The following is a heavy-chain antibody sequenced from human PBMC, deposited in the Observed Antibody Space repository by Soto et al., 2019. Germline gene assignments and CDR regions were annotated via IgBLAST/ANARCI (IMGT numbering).Heavy chain of an antibody. J-gene: IGHJ4*02. V-gene: IGHV1-69*13. CDR1: GGTFSSYA. Sequence: ASVKVSCKASGGTFSSYAISCVRQAPGQGLEWMGGIIPIFGTANYAQKFQGRVTITADESTSTAYMELSSLRSEDTAVYYCARSYTVVTFTEYWGQGTLVTVSS. D-gene: IGHD2-15*01. CDR2: IIPIFGTA. CDR3: ARSYTVVTFTEY.